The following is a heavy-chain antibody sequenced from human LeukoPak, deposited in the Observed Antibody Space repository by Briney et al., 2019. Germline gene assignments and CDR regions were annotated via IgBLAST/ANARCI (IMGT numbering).Heavy chain of an antibody. CDR1: GFTFSNFH. V-gene: IGHV3-23*01. CDR2: ISDSGGNT. J-gene: IGHJ4*02. D-gene: IGHD1-20*01. CDR3: AKELRSISATTGFDY. Sequence: PGESLRLSCAASGFTFSNFHMTWVRQSPGKGLEWVSAISDSGGNTWYADSVKGLFTISRDNSKNTVYLQMNSLRAEDTAVYYCAKELRSISATTGFDYWGQGTLVTVSS.